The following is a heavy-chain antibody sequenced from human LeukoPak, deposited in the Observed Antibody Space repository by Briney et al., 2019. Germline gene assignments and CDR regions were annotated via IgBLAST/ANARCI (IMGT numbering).Heavy chain of an antibody. CDR2: IYHSGST. CDR3: AREGAYCGGDCYL. V-gene: IGHV4-39*07. J-gene: IGHJ4*02. Sequence: PSETLSLTCTVSGGSISSSSYYWGWIRQPPGKGLEWIGSIYHSGSTYYNPSLKSRVTISVDTSKNQFSLKLSSVTAADTAVYYCAREGAYCGGDCYLWGQGTLVTVSS. D-gene: IGHD2-21*02. CDR1: GGSISSSSYY.